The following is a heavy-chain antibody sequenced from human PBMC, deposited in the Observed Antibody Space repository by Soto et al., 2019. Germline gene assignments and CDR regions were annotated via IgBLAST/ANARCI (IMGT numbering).Heavy chain of an antibody. D-gene: IGHD3-10*01. CDR1: GFTFSSYA. Sequence: GGSLRLSCAASGFTFSSYAMKWVRQAPGKGLEWVSLIGESGTPTGYADSVKGRFTISRDNAKNTLYLQMNSLRAEDTAVYFCASSGAMVRGVTGYYYMDVWGKGTTVTVSS. CDR3: ASSGAMVRGVTGYYYMDV. J-gene: IGHJ6*03. CDR2: IGESGTPT. V-gene: IGHV3-21*01.